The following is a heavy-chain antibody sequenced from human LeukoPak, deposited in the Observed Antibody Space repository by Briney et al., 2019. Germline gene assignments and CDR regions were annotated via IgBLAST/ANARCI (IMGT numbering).Heavy chain of an antibody. CDR2: IYYSGST. Sequence: SETPSLTCTVSGGSISSYYWSWIRQPPGKGLEWIGYIYYSGSTNCNPSLKSRVTISVDTSKNQFSLKLSSVTAADTAVYYCARTIAAAGTVFDYWGQGTLVTVSS. V-gene: IGHV4-59*01. D-gene: IGHD6-13*01. CDR3: ARTIAAAGTVFDY. J-gene: IGHJ4*02. CDR1: GGSISSYY.